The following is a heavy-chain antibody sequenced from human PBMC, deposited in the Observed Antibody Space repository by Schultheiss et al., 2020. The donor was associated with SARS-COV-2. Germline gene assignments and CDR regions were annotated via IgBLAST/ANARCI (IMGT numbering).Heavy chain of an antibody. CDR2: VYYSGPT. J-gene: IGHJ6*02. Sequence: SETLSLTCTVSGGSSSRSSYYWGWIRQPPGKALEWIGSVYYSGPTYYNPSLKSRVTVSVDTANNQFSLKLSSVTAADTAVYYCARGLGAVTTENDGVDVWGQGTTVTVSS. CDR3: ARGLGAVTTENDGVDV. V-gene: IGHV4-39*07. D-gene: IGHD4-17*01. CDR1: GGSSSRSSYY.